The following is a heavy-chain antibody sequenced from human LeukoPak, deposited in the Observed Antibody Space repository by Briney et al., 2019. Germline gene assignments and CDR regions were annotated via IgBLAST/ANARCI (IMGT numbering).Heavy chain of an antibody. Sequence: GGSLRLSCAASGFTFSSYGMHWVRQAPGKGLEWVSSISSSSSYIYYADSVKGRFTISRDNAKNSLYLQMNSLRAEDTAVYYCATTPGYSSGWYEKGDYWGQGTLVTVSS. CDR3: ATTPGYSSGWYEKGDY. D-gene: IGHD6-19*01. CDR2: ISSSSSYI. CDR1: GFTFSSYG. V-gene: IGHV3-21*01. J-gene: IGHJ4*02.